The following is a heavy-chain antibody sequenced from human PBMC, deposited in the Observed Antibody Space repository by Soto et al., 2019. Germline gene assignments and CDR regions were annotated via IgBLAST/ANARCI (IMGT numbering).Heavy chain of an antibody. V-gene: IGHV4-34*01. J-gene: IGHJ5*02. D-gene: IGHD3-10*01. Sequence: SETLSLTCAVYGGSFSGYYWSWIRQPPGKGLEWIGEINHSGSTNYNPSLKSRVTISVDTSKNQFSLKLSSVTAADTAVYYCARYYRITMVRGVTRGVDWFDPWGQGTLVTVSS. CDR2: INHSGST. CDR3: ARYYRITMVRGVTRGVDWFDP. CDR1: GGSFSGYY.